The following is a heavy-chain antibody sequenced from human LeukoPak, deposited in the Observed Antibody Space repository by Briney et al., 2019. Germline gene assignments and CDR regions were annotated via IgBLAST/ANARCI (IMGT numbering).Heavy chain of an antibody. V-gene: IGHV4-34*01. D-gene: IGHD2-2*01. J-gene: IGHJ4*02. CDR3: ARAKGGYCSSTSCYVRRPCDY. Sequence: SETLSLTCAVYGGSFSGYYWSWIRQPPGKGLEWIGEINHSGSTNYNPSLKSRVTISVDTSKNQFSLKLSSVTAADTAVYYCARAKGGYCSSTSCYVRRPCDYWGQGTLVTVSS. CDR2: INHSGST. CDR1: GGSFSGYY.